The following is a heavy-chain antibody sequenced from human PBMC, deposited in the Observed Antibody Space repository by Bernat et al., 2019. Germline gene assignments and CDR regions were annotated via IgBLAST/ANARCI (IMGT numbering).Heavy chain of an antibody. D-gene: IGHD1-1*01. CDR2: ISYDGSNK. V-gene: IGHV3-30*01. CDR3: ARDTSNAFDY. CDR1: GFTFSSYA. Sequence: QVQLVESGGGVVQPGRSLRLSCAASGFTFSSYAMHWVRQAPGKGLEWVAVISYDGSNKYYADSVKGRFTISRDNSKNMLYLQMNSLRAEDTAVYYCARDTSNAFDYWGQGTLVTVSS. J-gene: IGHJ4*02.